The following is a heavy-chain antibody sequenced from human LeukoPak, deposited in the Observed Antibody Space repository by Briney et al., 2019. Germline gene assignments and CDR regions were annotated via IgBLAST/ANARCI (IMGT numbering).Heavy chain of an antibody. D-gene: IGHD3-3*01. CDR1: GFSVFSNY. J-gene: IGHJ4*02. Sequence: PGGSLRLSCAASGFSVFSNYINWVRQAPGKGLEWVSAISGSGGSTYYADSVKGRFTISRDNSKNTLYLQMNSLRAEDTAVYYCAKTYKRPTYYDFWSGYSSDPFDYWGQGTLVTVSS. V-gene: IGHV3-23*01. CDR3: AKTYKRPTYYDFWSGYSSDPFDY. CDR2: ISGSGGST.